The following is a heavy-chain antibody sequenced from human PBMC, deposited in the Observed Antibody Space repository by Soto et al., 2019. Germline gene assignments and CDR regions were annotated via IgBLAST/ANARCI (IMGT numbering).Heavy chain of an antibody. CDR1: GGSISSGGYY. CDR3: ARDHIAAADHYYYYYGMDV. V-gene: IGHV4-31*03. Sequence: SETLSLTCTVSGGSISSGGYYWSWIRQHPGKGLEWIGYIYYSGSTYYNPSLKSRVTISVDTSKNQFSLKLSSVTAADTAVYYCARDHIAAADHYYYYYGMDVWGQGTTVTVSS. J-gene: IGHJ6*02. CDR2: IYYSGST. D-gene: IGHD6-13*01.